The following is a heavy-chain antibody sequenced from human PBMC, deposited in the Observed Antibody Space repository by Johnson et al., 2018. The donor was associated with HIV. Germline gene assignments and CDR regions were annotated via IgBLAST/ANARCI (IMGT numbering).Heavy chain of an antibody. J-gene: IGHJ3*01. CDR3: ARDGRDLVTRGSFEV. V-gene: IGHV3-66*02. D-gene: IGHD3-9*01. CDR2: IFSVGDV. CDR1: GITVGTNY. Sequence: VLLVESGGGLVQPGGSLRLSCAASGITVGTNYMSWVRQAPGKGLEWVSVIFSVGDVYYADSVKGRFTISRDNSKNMVYLQMNSLRPEDTAVYYCARDGRDLVTRGSFEVWGQGPVVTGSS.